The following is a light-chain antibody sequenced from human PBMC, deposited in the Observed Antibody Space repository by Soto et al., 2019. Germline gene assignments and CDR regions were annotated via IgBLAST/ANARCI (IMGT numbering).Light chain of an antibody. CDR2: SAS. Sequence: EIVMTPSPATLSVSPVGRATLSCRASQSISDTLAWYQQKPGQAPRLLIYSASRGATGFPARFSGSGSGTDFTLTISSLQSEDFAVYYCQQYNNWPWTFGQGTKVDI. V-gene: IGKV3-15*01. CDR3: QQYNNWPWT. CDR1: QSISDT. J-gene: IGKJ1*01.